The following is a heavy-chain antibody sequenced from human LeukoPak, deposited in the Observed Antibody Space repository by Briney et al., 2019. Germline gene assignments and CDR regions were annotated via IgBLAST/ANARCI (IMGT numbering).Heavy chain of an antibody. V-gene: IGHV4-59*12. D-gene: IGHD5-12*01. J-gene: IGHJ5*02. Sequence: PSETLSLTCTVSGGSISSYYWSWIRQPPGKGLEWIGYIYYSGSTNYNPSLKSRVTISVDTSKNQFSLQLNSVTPEDTAVYYCARDRRLQGYSGYDGKFDPWGQGTLVTVSS. CDR3: ARDRRLQGYSGYDGKFDP. CDR1: GGSISSYY. CDR2: IYYSGST.